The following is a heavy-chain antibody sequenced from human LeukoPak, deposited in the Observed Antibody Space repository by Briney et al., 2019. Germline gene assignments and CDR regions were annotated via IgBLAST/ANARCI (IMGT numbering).Heavy chain of an antibody. V-gene: IGHV4-39*01. CDR1: GGSISSSSYY. CDR2: IYYSGST. D-gene: IGHD6-6*01. Sequence: SETLSLACTVSGGSISSSSYYWGWIRQPPGKGLEWIGSIYYSGSTYYNPSLKSRVTISVDTSKNQFSLKLSSVTAADTAVYYCARPSTSSSSDYWGQGTLVTVSS. J-gene: IGHJ4*02. CDR3: ARPSTSSSSDY.